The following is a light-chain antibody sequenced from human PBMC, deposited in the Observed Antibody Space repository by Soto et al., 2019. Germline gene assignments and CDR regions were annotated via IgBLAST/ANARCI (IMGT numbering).Light chain of an antibody. V-gene: IGKV3-20*01. CDR3: QQYCRSPIFT. CDR1: QSVSSNY. Sequence: IVLTQSPGTLSLSPGERATLSCRASQSVSSNYSAWYQQQPGPAPRHLIYGATNTATGIPDRFSRSVSGADFTLTISRLEPEDFAVYYCQQYCRSPIFTFGPGTKVDI. CDR2: GAT. J-gene: IGKJ3*01.